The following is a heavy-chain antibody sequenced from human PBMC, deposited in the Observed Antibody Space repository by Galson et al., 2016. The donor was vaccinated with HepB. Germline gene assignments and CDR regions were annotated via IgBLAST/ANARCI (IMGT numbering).Heavy chain of an antibody. V-gene: IGHV4-4*02. CDR1: GGSISRNNW. Sequence: SETLSLTCAVSGGSISRNNWWSWVRQPPGKRQEWSGEIFHSGRTNYNTSLKSRATMSVDKSKNHVSLKLISVTAPDPAMYYCARTEFGIVPTTTSIVGYWGQGTLVTVSS. CDR2: IFHSGRT. CDR3: ARTEFGIVPTTTSIVGY. J-gene: IGHJ4*02. D-gene: IGHD4/OR15-4a*01.